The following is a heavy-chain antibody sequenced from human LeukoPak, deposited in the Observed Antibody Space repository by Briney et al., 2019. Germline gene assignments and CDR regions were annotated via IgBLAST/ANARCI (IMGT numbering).Heavy chain of an antibody. CDR1: GFTFSSYG. V-gene: IGHV3-33*08. Sequence: GGSLRLSCAASGFTFSSYGMHWVRQAPGKGLEWVAVIWYDGSNKYYADSVKGRFTISRDNSKNTLYLQMNSLRAEDTAVYYCARTMVRGVISLWFDPWGQGTLVTVSS. CDR2: IWYDGSNK. D-gene: IGHD3-10*01. J-gene: IGHJ5*02. CDR3: ARTMVRGVISLWFDP.